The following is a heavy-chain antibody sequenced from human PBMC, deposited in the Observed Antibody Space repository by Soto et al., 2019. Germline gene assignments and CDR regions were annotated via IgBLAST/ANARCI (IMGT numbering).Heavy chain of an antibody. V-gene: IGHV3-64*01. CDR3: ARGLSPDYYYYMDV. CDR1: GFTFGNYA. J-gene: IGHJ6*03. Sequence: GGSLRLSCTASGFTFGNYAMNWVRQAPGKGLEYVSAISSNGGSTYYANSVKGRFTISRDNSKNTLYLQMGSLRAEDMAVYYCARGLSPDYYYYMDVWGKGTTVTVSS. CDR2: ISSNGGST.